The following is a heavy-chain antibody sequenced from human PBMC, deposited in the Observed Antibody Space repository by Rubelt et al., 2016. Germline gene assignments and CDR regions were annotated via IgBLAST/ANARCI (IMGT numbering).Heavy chain of an antibody. D-gene: IGHD6-13*01. CDR1: EFTFSTYA. Sequence: GSGGGLVQPGGSLRLSCVPSEFTFSTYAMNWVRQAPGKGLEWVSSISGADGSTYYADSVKGRFTISRDNANNSLFLQMNTLRVEDTAIYYCVRDAASSSWRAGGGYFDSRGPGTLVTVSS. J-gene: IGHJ4*02. CDR3: VRDAASSSWRAGGGYFDS. CDR2: ISGADGST. V-gene: IGHV3-23*01.